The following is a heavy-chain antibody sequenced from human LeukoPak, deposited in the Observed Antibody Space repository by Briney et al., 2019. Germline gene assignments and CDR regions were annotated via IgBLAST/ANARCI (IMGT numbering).Heavy chain of an antibody. CDR1: GFTFTTYW. Sequence: GGSLRLSCAASGFTFTTYWMHWVRQAPGKGLVWVSRINGGGRSSNYADSVKGRFTISRDNARNTLYLQMNSLRAEDTALYYCARTSPTSHFDFWGQGTLVTVSS. D-gene: IGHD3-16*01. J-gene: IGHJ4*02. CDR3: ARTSPTSHFDF. V-gene: IGHV3-74*01. CDR2: INGGGRSS.